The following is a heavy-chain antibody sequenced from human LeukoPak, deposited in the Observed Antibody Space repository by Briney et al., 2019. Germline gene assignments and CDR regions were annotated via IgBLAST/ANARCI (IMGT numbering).Heavy chain of an antibody. V-gene: IGHV1-69*05. J-gene: IGHJ5*02. CDR1: GGTFSSYA. D-gene: IGHD4-23*01. Sequence: ASVKVSCKASGGTFSSYAISWVRQAPGQGLEWMGRIIPIFGTANYAQKFQGRVTITTDESTSTAYMELSGLRSEDTAVYYCAISVTMVVTPLLDPWGQGTLVTVSS. CDR3: AISVTMVVTPLLDP. CDR2: IIPIFGTA.